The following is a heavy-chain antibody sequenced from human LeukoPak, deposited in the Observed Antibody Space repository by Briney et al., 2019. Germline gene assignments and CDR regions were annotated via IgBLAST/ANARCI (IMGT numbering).Heavy chain of an antibody. J-gene: IGHJ1*01. CDR1: GFTFSSYE. V-gene: IGHV3-48*03. Sequence: GGSLRLSCAASGFTFSSYEMDWVRQAPGKGLEWVSYISSSGSARNYADSVKGRFTISRDNSKNSLYLEMNSLRAEDTSAYYCVTLVIPTPHWGQGTLVTVSS. CDR3: VTLVIPTPH. D-gene: IGHD1-26*01. CDR2: ISSSGSAR.